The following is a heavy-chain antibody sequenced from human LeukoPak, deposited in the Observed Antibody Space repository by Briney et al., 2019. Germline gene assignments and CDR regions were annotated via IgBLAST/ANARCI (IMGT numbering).Heavy chain of an antibody. Sequence: GGSLRLSCAASGFTFSDFWMSWVRQAPGKGLECVASTNEAGGDKLYVDSVKGRFTISRDNSKNSLSLQMNSLTAEDTAIYYCAIATTGRGAFGSWGQGTLVSASS. CDR1: GFTFSDFW. CDR3: AIATTGRGAFGS. CDR2: TNEAGGDK. D-gene: IGHD1-1*01. V-gene: IGHV3-7*01. J-gene: IGHJ4*02.